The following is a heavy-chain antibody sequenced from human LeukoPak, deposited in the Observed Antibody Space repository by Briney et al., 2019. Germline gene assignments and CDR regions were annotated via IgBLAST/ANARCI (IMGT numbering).Heavy chain of an antibody. CDR1: GFTFSTYN. V-gene: IGHV3-30*04. D-gene: IGHD3-22*01. CDR3: AKCDSYDSSGYSNFDY. CDR2: ILNDGSHK. Sequence: GGSLRLSCEGSGFTFSTYNLHWVRQAPGKGLEWVAVILNDGSHKYDADSVKGRFTISRDNSKNTLYLQMNSLRAEDTAVYYCAKCDSYDSSGYSNFDYWGQGTLVTVSS. J-gene: IGHJ4*02.